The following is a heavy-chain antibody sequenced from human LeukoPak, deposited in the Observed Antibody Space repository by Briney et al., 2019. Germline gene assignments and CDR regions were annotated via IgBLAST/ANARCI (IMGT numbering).Heavy chain of an antibody. V-gene: IGHV3-30-3*01. Sequence: GGSLRLSCAASGFTFRSYAMHWVRQAPGKGLVWVAVISYDGSNKYYADSVKGRFTISRDNSKNTLYLQMNSLRAEDTAVYYCARDAVAAAGNPLDYWGQGTLVTVSS. D-gene: IGHD6-13*01. CDR1: GFTFRSYA. CDR2: ISYDGSNK. CDR3: ARDAVAAAGNPLDY. J-gene: IGHJ4*02.